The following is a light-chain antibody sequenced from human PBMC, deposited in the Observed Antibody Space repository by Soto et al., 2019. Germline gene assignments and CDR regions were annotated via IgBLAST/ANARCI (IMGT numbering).Light chain of an antibody. CDR3: AAWDDSLSGYVV. CDR2: RNN. J-gene: IGLJ2*01. Sequence: QSVLTQPPSASGTPGQRVTISCSGTSSNIGSNYVYWYQQLPGTAPKLLIYRNNQRPSGVPERFSGSKSGTSASLAISGLPSEDEADYYCAAWDDSLSGYVVFGGGTKLTVL. CDR1: SSNIGSNY. V-gene: IGLV1-47*01.